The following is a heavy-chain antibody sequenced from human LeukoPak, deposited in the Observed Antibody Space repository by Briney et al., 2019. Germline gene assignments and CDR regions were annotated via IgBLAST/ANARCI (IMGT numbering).Heavy chain of an antibody. CDR2: IIPIFGTA. CDR3: ARVGCSGGSCYSNWFDP. V-gene: IGHV1-69*13. D-gene: IGHD2-15*01. CDR1: GGTFSSYA. J-gene: IGHJ5*02. Sequence: SVKVSCKASGGTFSSYAISWVRQAPGQGLEWMGGIIPIFGTANYAQKSQGRVTITADEFTSTAYMELSSLRSEDTAVCYCARVGCSGGSCYSNWFDPWGQGTLVTVSS.